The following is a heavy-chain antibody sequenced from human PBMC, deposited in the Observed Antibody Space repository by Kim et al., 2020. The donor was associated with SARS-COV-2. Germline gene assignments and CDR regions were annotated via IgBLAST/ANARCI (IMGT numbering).Heavy chain of an antibody. V-gene: IGHV1-8*01. D-gene: IGHD3-22*01. Sequence: ASVKVSCKASGYTFTSYDINWVRQATGQGLEWMGWMNPNSGNTGYAQKFQGRVTMTRNTSISTAYMELSSLRSEDTAVYYCARGGGSSGLHYYYYGMDVWGQGTTVTVSS. CDR1: GYTFTSYD. CDR2: MNPNSGNT. J-gene: IGHJ6*02. CDR3: ARGGGSSGLHYYYYGMDV.